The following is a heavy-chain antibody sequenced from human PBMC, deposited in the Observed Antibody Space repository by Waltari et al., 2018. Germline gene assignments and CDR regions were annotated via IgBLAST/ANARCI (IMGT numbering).Heavy chain of an antibody. CDR2: TSFDGNDK. D-gene: IGHD3-3*01. CDR1: RFTFGSYA. CDR3: ARDQADFWSARGAFDY. V-gene: IGHV3-30*04. J-gene: IGHJ4*02. Sequence: QVQLVQSGGGVVQPGKSLRLSCVGSRFTFGSYAFHWVRQGPGRGLAWVALTSFDGNDKFYADSVKGRFTISRDNSKNTVFLQMTSLRPDDTGVYFCARDQADFWSARGAFDYWGQGSLVTVSS.